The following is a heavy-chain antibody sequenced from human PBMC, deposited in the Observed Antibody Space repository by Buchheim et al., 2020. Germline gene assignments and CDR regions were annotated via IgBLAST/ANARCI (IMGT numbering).Heavy chain of an antibody. V-gene: IGHV1-2*04. D-gene: IGHD6-19*01. Sequence: QVQLVQSGAEVKKPGASVKDSCKASGYTFTGYYMHWVRQAPGQGLEWMGWINPNSGGTNYAQKFQGWVNMTRDTSISTAYMELSRLRSDDTAVYYCARAGRIAVAGREDWFDPWGQGTL. CDR3: ARAGRIAVAGREDWFDP. CDR2: INPNSGGT. CDR1: GYTFTGYY. J-gene: IGHJ5*02.